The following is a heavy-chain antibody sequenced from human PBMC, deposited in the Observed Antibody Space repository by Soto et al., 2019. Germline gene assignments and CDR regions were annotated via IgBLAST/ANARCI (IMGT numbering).Heavy chain of an antibody. CDR1: GDNFATFW. D-gene: IGHD3-9*01. CDR2: IYPENSNV. V-gene: IGHV5-51*01. CDR3: ARRLYFDTWFDP. J-gene: IGHJ5*02. Sequence: GESLKISCKASGDNFATFWIGWVRQVPGEGLEWMAIIYPENSNVEYSPSYKGRITISADKSLNTAYLQWNSLRASDSAMYYCARRLYFDTWFDPWGQGTLVTLSS.